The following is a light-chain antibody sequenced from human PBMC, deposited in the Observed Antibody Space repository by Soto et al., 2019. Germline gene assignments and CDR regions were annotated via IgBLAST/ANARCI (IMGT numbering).Light chain of an antibody. J-gene: IGLJ2*01. CDR1: SRYVGNYNL. Sequence: QSALNQPASVSGSPGQSITISCTGTSRYVGNYNLVSWYQHHPGTAPKLMVYEVTKRPSGVSSRFSGSKSGNTASLTISGLLAEDEADYYCCSAANSPSAVVFGGGTKLTVL. CDR2: EVT. CDR3: CSAANSPSAVV. V-gene: IGLV2-23*02.